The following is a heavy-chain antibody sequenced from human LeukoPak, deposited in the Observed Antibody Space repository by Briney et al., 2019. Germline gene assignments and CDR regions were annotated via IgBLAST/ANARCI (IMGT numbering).Heavy chain of an antibody. D-gene: IGHD3-22*01. J-gene: IGHJ3*02. CDR3: AKDLSGRDYDSSGYYFEAFDI. Sequence: GGSLRLSCAASGFTFSSYEMNWVRQAPGKGLEWVSYISSSGSTIYYADSVKGRFTISRDNSKNTLYPQMNSLRAEDTAVYYCAKDLSGRDYDSSGYYFEAFDIWGQGTMVTVSS. CDR1: GFTFSSYE. V-gene: IGHV3-48*03. CDR2: ISSSGSTI.